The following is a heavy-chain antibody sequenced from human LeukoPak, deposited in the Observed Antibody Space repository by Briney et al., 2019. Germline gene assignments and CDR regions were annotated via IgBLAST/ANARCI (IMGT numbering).Heavy chain of an antibody. CDR3: ARGRRTYYDILTGYYFDY. V-gene: IGHV4-59*01. D-gene: IGHD3-9*01. CDR1: GVSISSYY. J-gene: IGHJ4*02. CDR2: IYYGEST. Sequence: SETLSLTCTVSGVSISSYYWSWIRQPPGKGLEWIGYIYYGESTNYNPSLKSRVTISVDTSKNQFSLKLSSVTAADTAVYYCARGRRTYYDILTGYYFDYWGQGTLVTVSS.